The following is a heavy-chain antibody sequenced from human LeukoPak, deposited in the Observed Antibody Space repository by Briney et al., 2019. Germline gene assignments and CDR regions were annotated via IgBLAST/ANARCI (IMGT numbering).Heavy chain of an antibody. J-gene: IGHJ4*02. D-gene: IGHD1-26*01. CDR1: GYTFTGYY. Sequence: ASVTVSCKASGYTFTGYYMHWVRQAPGQGLEWMGWINPNSGGTNYAQEFQGRVTMTRDTAISTAYMELSRLRSDDTAVYYFARGVYSGSYGYWRQGTLVTVSS. CDR3: ARGVYSGSYGY. CDR2: INPNSGGT. V-gene: IGHV1-2*02.